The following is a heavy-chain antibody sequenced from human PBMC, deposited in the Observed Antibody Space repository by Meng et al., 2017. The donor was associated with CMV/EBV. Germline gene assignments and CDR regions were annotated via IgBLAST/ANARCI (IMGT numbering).Heavy chain of an antibody. V-gene: IGHV3-11*04. CDR1: GFTFSDNY. Sequence: GESLKISCAASGFTFSDNYLSWIRQAPGKGLEWVSYISSSGSTIYYADSVKGRFTISRDNAKNSLYLQMNSLRAEDTAVYYCARDPAKVVPAAIPYYYYGMDVWGQGTTVTVSS. CDR3: ARDPAKVVPAAIPYYYYGMDV. J-gene: IGHJ6*02. D-gene: IGHD2-2*02. CDR2: ISSSGSTI.